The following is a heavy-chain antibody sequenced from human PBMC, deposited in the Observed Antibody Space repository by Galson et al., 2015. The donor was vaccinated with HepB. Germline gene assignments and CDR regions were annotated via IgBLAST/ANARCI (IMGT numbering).Heavy chain of an antibody. CDR1: GGSISSYY. Sequence: SETLSLTCTVSGGSISSYYWSWIRQPAGKGLEWIGRIYTSGSTNYNPSLKSRVTMSVDTSKNQFSLKLSSVTAADTAVYYCARDPTVTTPGYYYFYMDVWGKGATVTVSS. CDR3: ARDPTVTTPGYYYFYMDV. CDR2: IYTSGST. D-gene: IGHD4-11*01. J-gene: IGHJ6*03. V-gene: IGHV4-4*07.